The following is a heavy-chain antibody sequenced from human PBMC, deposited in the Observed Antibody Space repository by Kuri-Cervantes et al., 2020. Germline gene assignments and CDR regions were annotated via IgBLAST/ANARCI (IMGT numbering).Heavy chain of an antibody. CDR2: INHSGST. CDR3: ARAYSSSSYDWLDP. Sequence: SETLSLTCAVYGGSFSGYYWSWIRQPPGKGLEWIGEINHSGSTNYNPSLKSRVTISLDTSKNQFSLKLGYVTAAETAVYCCARAYSSSSYDWLDPWGQGTLVTVSS. CDR1: GGSFSGYY. D-gene: IGHD6-6*01. J-gene: IGHJ5*02. V-gene: IGHV4-34*01.